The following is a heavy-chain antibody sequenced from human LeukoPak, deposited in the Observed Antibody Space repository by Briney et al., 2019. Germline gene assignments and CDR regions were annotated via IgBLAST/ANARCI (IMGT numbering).Heavy chain of an antibody. CDR1: GGSFNGYY. CDR3: ARGPDSGSYYAWFDP. D-gene: IGHD3-10*01. CDR2: INHSGST. J-gene: IGHJ5*02. V-gene: IGHV4-34*01. Sequence: SETLSLTCAVYGGSFNGYYWSWIRQPPGKGLEWIGEINHSGSTNCNPSLKSRVIISVDTSKNQFSLKLNSVTAADTAVYYCARGPDSGSYYAWFDPWGQGTLVTVSS.